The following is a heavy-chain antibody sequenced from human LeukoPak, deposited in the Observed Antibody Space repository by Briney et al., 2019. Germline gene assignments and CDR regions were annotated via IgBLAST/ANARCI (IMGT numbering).Heavy chain of an antibody. D-gene: IGHD3-10*01. CDR2: IYSGTTT. Sequence: GGSLRLSCAASGFTVSSNYMSWVRQAPGKGLEWVSVIYSGTTTYYADSVKGRFTISRDNSKNTLYLQMNSLRAEDTAMYYCALRGGSGSYSYFFDSWGQGTLVTVSS. CDR1: GFTVSSNY. V-gene: IGHV3-53*01. J-gene: IGHJ4*02. CDR3: ALRGGSGSYSYFFDS.